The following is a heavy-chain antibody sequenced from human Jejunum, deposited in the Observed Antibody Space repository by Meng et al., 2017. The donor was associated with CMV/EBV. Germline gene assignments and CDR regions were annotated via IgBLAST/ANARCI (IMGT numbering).Heavy chain of an antibody. CDR3: ARGSIFVSFDS. J-gene: IGHJ4*02. D-gene: IGHD3-3*01. V-gene: IGHV4-30-4*08. CDR1: GGSIGSGDYY. CDR2: IHDTGST. Sequence: QVHRQDWGRGLVKPSQTLFLTCSVSGGSIGSGDYYWSWIRQPAWKGLEWIGYIHDTGSTYYNPSLKSRVDISLGTSRNHFSLTLSSVTAEDTAVYFCARGSIFVSFDSWGQGTLVTVSS.